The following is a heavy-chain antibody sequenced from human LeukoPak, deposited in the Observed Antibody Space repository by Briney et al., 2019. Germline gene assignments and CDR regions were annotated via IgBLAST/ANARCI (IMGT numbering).Heavy chain of an antibody. CDR2: ISSSSSYI. D-gene: IGHD6-6*01. J-gene: IGHJ4*02. Sequence: GGSLRLSCAASGFTFSSYSMNWFRQAPGKGLEWVSSISSSSSYIYYADSVKGRFTISRDNAKNSLYLQMNSLRAEDTAVYYCARDSIIAARPLDYWGQGTLVTVSS. CDR3: ARDSIIAARPLDY. V-gene: IGHV3-21*01. CDR1: GFTFSSYS.